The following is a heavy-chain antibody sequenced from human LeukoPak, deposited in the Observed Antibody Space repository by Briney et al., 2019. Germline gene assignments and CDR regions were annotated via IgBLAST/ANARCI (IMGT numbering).Heavy chain of an antibody. CDR3: AKEGSDGDYFAWSYYMDV. V-gene: IGHV3-48*03. Sequence: GALRLSCAASGFTFSSYEMNWVRQAPGKGLEWVSYISSSGSTIYYAYSVKGRFTISRDNAKNSLYLQMNRLRAEDTAVYYCAKEGSDGDYFAWSYYMDVWGKGTTVTVSS. CDR2: ISSSGSTI. J-gene: IGHJ6*03. D-gene: IGHD4-17*01. CDR1: GFTFSSYE.